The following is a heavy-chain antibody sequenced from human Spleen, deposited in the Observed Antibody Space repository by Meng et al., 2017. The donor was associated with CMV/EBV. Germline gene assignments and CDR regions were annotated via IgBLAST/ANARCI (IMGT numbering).Heavy chain of an antibody. Sequence: SETLSLTCTVSSYSISSGYYWGWIRQPPGKGLEWIGSMYHSGSTYYNPSLKSRVTTSVDTSKNQFSLKLSSVTAADTAVYYCARVTYYDFWSGPWYFDYWGQGTLVTVSS. CDR2: MYHSGST. CDR1: SYSISSGYY. CDR3: ARVTYYDFWSGPWYFDY. V-gene: IGHV4-38-2*02. D-gene: IGHD3-3*01. J-gene: IGHJ4*02.